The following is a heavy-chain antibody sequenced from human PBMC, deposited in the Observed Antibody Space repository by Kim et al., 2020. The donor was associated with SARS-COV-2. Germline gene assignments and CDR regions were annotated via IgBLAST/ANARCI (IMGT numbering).Heavy chain of an antibody. Sequence: GGSLRLSCAASGFTFSYAWMSWVRQAPGKGLEWVGRIKSKTDGGTTDYAAPVKGRFTISRDDSKNTLYLQMNSLKTEDTALYYCTTDDYYDRSGYSSAFHICGQGTMVTVSS. D-gene: IGHD3-22*01. CDR2: IKSKTDGGTT. V-gene: IGHV3-15*01. CDR1: GFTFSYAW. J-gene: IGHJ3*02. CDR3: TTDDYYDRSGYSSAFHI.